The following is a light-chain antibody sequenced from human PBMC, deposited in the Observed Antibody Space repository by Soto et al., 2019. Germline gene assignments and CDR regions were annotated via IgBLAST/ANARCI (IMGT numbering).Light chain of an antibody. J-gene: IGKJ1*01. CDR3: QQSYTTPRT. CDR2: VAS. Sequence: DIQMTQSPSSLSASVGDRVTITCRASQTISNYLNWFQQRPGKAPKLLISVASTSQSGVPSRFSGSGSGTDFTLTITNLQPEDLATYYCQQSYTTPRTFGQGTKVEIK. V-gene: IGKV1-39*01. CDR1: QTISNY.